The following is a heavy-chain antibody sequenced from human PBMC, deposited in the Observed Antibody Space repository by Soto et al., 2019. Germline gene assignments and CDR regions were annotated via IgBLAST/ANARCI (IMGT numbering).Heavy chain of an antibody. CDR3: ARDTYYYDSSGSYY. Sequence: GPLRLPCSASGFTFSSYWMSWVRQAPGKGLEWVANIKQDGSEKYYVDSVKGRFTISRDNAKNSLSLQMNSLRAEDTAVYYCARDTYYYDSSGSYYWGQGTLVTVYS. CDR1: GFTFSSYW. D-gene: IGHD3-22*01. J-gene: IGHJ4*02. CDR2: IKQDGSEK. V-gene: IGHV3-7*03.